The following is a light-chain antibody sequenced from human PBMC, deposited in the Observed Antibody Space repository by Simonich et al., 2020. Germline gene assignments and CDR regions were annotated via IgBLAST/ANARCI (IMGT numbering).Light chain of an antibody. CDR1: QSVLYSSNNKNY. Sequence: DIVMTQSPDSLAVSLGERVTINCKSSQSVLYSSNNKNYLAWYQQKPGQPPKLLIYWASTRKSGVPDRFSGSGSGTDFTLTISSLQAEDVAVYYCQQYYSTPPWTFGQGTKVEIK. CDR2: WAS. J-gene: IGKJ1*01. CDR3: QQYYSTPPWT. V-gene: IGKV4-1*01.